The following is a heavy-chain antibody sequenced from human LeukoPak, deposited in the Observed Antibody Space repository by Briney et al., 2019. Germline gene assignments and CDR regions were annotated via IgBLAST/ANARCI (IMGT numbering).Heavy chain of an antibody. CDR3: ASINYYYGSGSCWFDP. CDR1: GGSFSGYY. CDR2: INHSGST. D-gene: IGHD3-10*01. V-gene: IGHV4-34*01. J-gene: IGHJ5*02. Sequence: SETLSLTCAVYGGSFSGYYWSWIRQPPGKGLEWIGEINHSGSTYCNPSLKSRVTISVDTSMKQFSLKLSSVTAADTAVYYCASINYYYGSGSCWFDPWGQGTLVTASS.